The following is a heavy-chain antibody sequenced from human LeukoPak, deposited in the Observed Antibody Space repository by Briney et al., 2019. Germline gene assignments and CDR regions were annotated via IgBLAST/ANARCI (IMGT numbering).Heavy chain of an antibody. Sequence: SETLSLTCAVYGGSFSGYYWSWIRQPPGKGLEWFGEINHSGSTNYSPSLKSRVTISVDTSKNQFSLKLSSVTAADTAVYYCARASYSYGPYYFDYWGQGTLVTVSS. CDR2: INHSGST. V-gene: IGHV4-34*01. CDR1: GGSFSGYY. J-gene: IGHJ4*02. D-gene: IGHD5-18*01. CDR3: ARASYSYGPYYFDY.